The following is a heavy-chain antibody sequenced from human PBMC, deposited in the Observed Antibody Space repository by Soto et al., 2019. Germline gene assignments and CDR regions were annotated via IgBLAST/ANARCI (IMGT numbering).Heavy chain of an antibody. CDR1: GGSITTVGNY. J-gene: IGHJ3*02. CDR3: ARLLGSGNYLGIFDAFDI. CDR2: ISYSGST. V-gene: IGHV4-31*01. D-gene: IGHD1-26*01. Sequence: QVQLQESGPGLVQPSQTLSLACTVSGGSITTVGNYWSWIRQFPGKGLEWIGHISYSGSTNSNPSLSSLLSMSVDTSKNQFSLELSSVTAADTAVYYCARLLGSGNYLGIFDAFDIWGQGTVVTVSS.